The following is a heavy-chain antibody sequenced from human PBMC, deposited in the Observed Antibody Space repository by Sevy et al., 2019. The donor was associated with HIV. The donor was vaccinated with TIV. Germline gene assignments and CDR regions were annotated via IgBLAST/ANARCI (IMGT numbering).Heavy chain of an antibody. J-gene: IGHJ4*02. CDR1: GFSVSSNY. Sequence: GGSLRLSCAASGFSVSSNYMTWVRQAPGKGLEWVSLIYSSGTTYYAASVEGRFSVSRDNSKNTLYLRMSSLRAEDTAIYYCAGDHYSGANFSYWGQGSMVTVSS. CDR3: AGDHYSGANFSY. V-gene: IGHV3-66*01. D-gene: IGHD2-15*01. CDR2: IYSSGTT.